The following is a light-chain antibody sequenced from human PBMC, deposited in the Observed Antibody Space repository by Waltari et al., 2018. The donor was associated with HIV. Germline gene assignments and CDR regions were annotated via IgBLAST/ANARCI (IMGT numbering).Light chain of an antibody. J-gene: IGLJ3*02. CDR3: QTWGTGIQV. Sequence: QLALTPSPSASASLGASVKLTCTLSSRHSTYALAWPQQRPARAPRYLMKLNGEGSHIHGDGIPDRFSGSSSGAERYLTISNLQSEDEADYYCQTWGTGIQVFGGGTKLTVL. V-gene: IGLV4-69*01. CDR2: LNGEGSH. CDR1: SRHSTYA.